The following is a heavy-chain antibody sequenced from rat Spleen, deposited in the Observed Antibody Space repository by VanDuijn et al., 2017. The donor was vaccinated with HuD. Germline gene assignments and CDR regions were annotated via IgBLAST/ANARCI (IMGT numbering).Heavy chain of an antibody. J-gene: IGHJ1*01. V-gene: IGHV5-25*01. CDR2: ISPSGGST. CDR1: GFTFSNYD. Sequence: EVQLVESGGGLVQPGRSLKLSCAASGFTFSNYDMAWVRQAPTKGLEWVDSISPSGGSTYYRDSVKGRFTVSRDNAKSTLYLQMDSLRSEDTATYYCARCYSSYISWYFDFWGPGTMVTVSS. CDR3: ARCYSSYISWYFDF. D-gene: IGHD1-2*01.